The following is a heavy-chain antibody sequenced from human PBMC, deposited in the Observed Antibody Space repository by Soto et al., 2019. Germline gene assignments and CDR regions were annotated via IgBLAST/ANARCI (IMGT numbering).Heavy chain of an antibody. J-gene: IGHJ4*02. Sequence: SETLSLTCAVYGGSFSGYYWSWIRQPPGKGLEWIGEINHSGSTNYNPSLKSRVTISVDTSKNQFSLKLSSVTAADTAVYYCARGLRIAARLPVFVYWGQGTLVTVSS. CDR3: ARGLRIAARLPVFVY. CDR1: GGSFSGYY. V-gene: IGHV4-34*01. D-gene: IGHD6-6*01. CDR2: INHSGST.